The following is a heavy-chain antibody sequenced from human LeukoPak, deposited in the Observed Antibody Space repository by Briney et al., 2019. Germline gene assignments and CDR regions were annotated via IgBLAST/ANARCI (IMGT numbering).Heavy chain of an antibody. CDR2: ISYDGSNK. V-gene: IGHV3-30-3*01. J-gene: IGHJ4*02. CDR3: ARDSGYFDY. CDR1: GFTFSNYA. D-gene: IGHD3-10*01. Sequence: GGSLRLSCVASGFTFSNYAMHWVRQAPGKGLEWVAVISYDGSNKYYADSVKGRFTISRDNSKNTLYLQMNSLRAEDTAVYYCARDSGYFDYWGQGTLVTVSS.